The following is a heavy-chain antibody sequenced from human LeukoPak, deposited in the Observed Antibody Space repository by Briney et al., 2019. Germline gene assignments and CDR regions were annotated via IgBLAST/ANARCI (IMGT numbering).Heavy chain of an antibody. D-gene: IGHD6-13*01. V-gene: IGHV3-30*18. Sequence: GGSLRLSCAASGFTFSSYGMHWVRQAPGKGLEWVAVISYDGSNKYYADSVKGRFTISRDNSKNTLYLQMNSLRAEDTAVYYCAKEGSSWYPRSNWFDPWGQGTLVTVSS. J-gene: IGHJ5*02. CDR1: GFTFSSYG. CDR2: ISYDGSNK. CDR3: AKEGSSWYPRSNWFDP.